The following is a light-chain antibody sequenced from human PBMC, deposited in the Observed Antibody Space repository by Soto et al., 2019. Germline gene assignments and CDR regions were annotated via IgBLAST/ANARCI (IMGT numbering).Light chain of an antibody. V-gene: IGKV1-39*01. CDR1: QSISSY. J-gene: IGKJ1*01. CDR2: TAS. Sequence: DIQMTQSPSTLSASVGDRVTITCRSSQSISSYLNWYQQKPGKAPKLLIHTASTLQSGAPSRFSGSGSGTDFTLTISSLQPEDFATYYCQQTNTSPLTFGQGTKVDIK. CDR3: QQTNTSPLT.